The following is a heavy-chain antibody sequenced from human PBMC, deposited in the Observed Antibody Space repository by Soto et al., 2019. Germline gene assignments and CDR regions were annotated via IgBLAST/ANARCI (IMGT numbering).Heavy chain of an antibody. V-gene: IGHV3-64*01. CDR1: GFTFSSYA. Sequence: EVQLVESGGGLVQPGGSLRLSCAASGFTFSSYAMHWVRQAPGKGLEYVSTINSNGGSTYYANSVKGRFTISRGNSKSTLYLQMGSLRAEDMAVYYCARDGGRYYLDYWGQGTLVTVSS. CDR2: INSNGGST. CDR3: ARDGGRYYLDY. D-gene: IGHD3-10*01. J-gene: IGHJ4*02.